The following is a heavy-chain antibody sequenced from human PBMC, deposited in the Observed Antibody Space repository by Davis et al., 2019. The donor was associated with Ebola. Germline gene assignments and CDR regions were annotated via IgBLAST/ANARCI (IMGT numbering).Heavy chain of an antibody. J-gene: IGHJ4*02. V-gene: IGHV1-3*01. Sequence: ASVKVSCKASGYTFTSYAIHWVRQAPGQRLEWMGWINAGNGDTKYSQKFRGRVTITRDTSASTAYMELSSLRSEDTAVYYCARDTIFSSGWSLWGQGTLVTVSS. D-gene: IGHD6-19*01. CDR2: INAGNGDT. CDR3: ARDTIFSSGWSL. CDR1: GYTFTSYA.